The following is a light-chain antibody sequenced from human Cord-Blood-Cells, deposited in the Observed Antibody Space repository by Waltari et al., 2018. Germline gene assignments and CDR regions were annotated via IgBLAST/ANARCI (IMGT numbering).Light chain of an antibody. Sequence: DIVMTQSPDSLAVSLGERATINCKSSQSVLYSSNNKNYLACYQQKPGPPPKLLIYWASTRGSGVPDRFSGSESETDFTLTISSHQAEDVAVYYCQQYYSTPWTFGQGTKVEIK. V-gene: IGKV4-1*01. CDR2: WAS. J-gene: IGKJ1*01. CDR3: QQYYSTPWT. CDR1: QSVLYSSNNKNY.